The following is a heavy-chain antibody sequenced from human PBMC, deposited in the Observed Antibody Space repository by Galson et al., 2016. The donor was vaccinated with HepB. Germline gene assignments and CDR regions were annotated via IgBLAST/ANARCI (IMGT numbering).Heavy chain of an antibody. CDR1: GFTFSQFA. V-gene: IGHV3-30-3*01. CDR2: IPYTGTKK. J-gene: IGHJ6*04. Sequence: SLRLSCAASGFTFSQFAVHWVRQAPGRGLEWVAVIPYTGTKKYYTDSVKGRFTVSRDDSKNTLYLQMNTLRPEDTAVYYCARDQKYSGTDFYYAMDVWGKGATVTVSS. CDR3: ARDQKYSGTDFYYAMDV. D-gene: IGHD5-12*01.